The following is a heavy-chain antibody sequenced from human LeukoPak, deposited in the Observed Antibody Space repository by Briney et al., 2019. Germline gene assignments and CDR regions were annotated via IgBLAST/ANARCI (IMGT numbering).Heavy chain of an antibody. J-gene: IGHJ4*02. Sequence: GGSLRLSCAASGFTFYDYAMHWVRQAPGKGLEWVSLISGDGGTTYYADSVKGRFTISRDNSKNSLYLQMNSLRTEDTALYYCAKDEGRCLDYWGQGTLVTGSS. V-gene: IGHV3-43*02. CDR3: AKDEGRCLDY. D-gene: IGHD2-15*01. CDR2: ISGDGGTT. CDR1: GFTFYDYA.